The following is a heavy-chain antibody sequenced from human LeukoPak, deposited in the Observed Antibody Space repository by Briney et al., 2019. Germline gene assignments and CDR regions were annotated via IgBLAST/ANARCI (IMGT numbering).Heavy chain of an antibody. D-gene: IGHD5-24*01. CDR2: IYTSGST. CDR3: ARKDGDV. V-gene: IGHV4-4*07. CDR1: GGSISDYH. J-gene: IGHJ4*02. Sequence: SETLSLTCTVSGGSISDYHGTWIRQPAGKGLEWIGRIYTSGSTNYNPSLKSRVTMSVDTSNNQFSLKLTSVTAADTAVYYCARKDGDVWGQGALVTVSS.